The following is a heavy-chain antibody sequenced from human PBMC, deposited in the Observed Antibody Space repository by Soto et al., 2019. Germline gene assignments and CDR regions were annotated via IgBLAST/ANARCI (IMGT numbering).Heavy chain of an antibody. V-gene: IGHV3-21*01. CDR3: ARDLYSSSARYFDY. Sequence: EVQLVESGGGLVKPGGSLRLSCAASGFAFSSYSMNWVRQAPGKGLEWVSSISSSSSYIYYADSVKGRFTISRDNAKNSLYLQMNSLRAEDTAVYYCARDLYSSSARYFDYWGQGTLVTVSS. CDR1: GFAFSSYS. J-gene: IGHJ4*02. D-gene: IGHD6-6*01. CDR2: ISSSSSYI.